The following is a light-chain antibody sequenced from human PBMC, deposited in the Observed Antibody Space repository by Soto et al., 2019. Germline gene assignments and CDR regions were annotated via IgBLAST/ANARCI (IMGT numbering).Light chain of an antibody. CDR2: GAS. Sequence: EIVLTQSPGTLSLSPGERVTLSCRASQSVNSSYLAWYQHKPGQAPRLLIYGASRRATGIPDRFRGSVSGRDYRDFILTISSLQSEDSAVYYCQHYNDWPPYTFGQGTKLEIK. J-gene: IGKJ2*01. CDR3: QHYNDWPPYT. V-gene: IGKV3-20*01. CDR1: QSVNSSY.